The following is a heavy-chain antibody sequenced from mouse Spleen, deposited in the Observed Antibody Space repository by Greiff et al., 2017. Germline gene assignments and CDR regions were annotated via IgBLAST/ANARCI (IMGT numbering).Heavy chain of an antibody. CDR1: GYTFTSYR. D-gene: IGHD1-2*01. J-gene: IGHJ2*01. V-gene: IGHV1-50*01. CDR3: ARSGFTAYYFDY. Sequence: QVQLQQSGAELVKPGASVKLSCKASGYTFTSYRMQWVKQRPGQGLEWIGEIDPSDSYTNYNQKFKGKATLTVDTSSSTAYMQLSSLTSEDSAVYYCARSGFTAYYFDYWGQGTTLTVSS. CDR2: IDPSDSYT.